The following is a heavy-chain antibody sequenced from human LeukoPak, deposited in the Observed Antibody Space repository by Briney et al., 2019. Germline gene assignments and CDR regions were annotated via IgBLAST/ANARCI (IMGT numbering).Heavy chain of an antibody. CDR3: AKVRVKVSYAFDI. V-gene: IGHV4-61*01. Sequence: SETLSLTCTVSGGSVSSGSYYWSWIRQPPGKGLEWIGYIYYSGSTNYNPSLKSRVTISVDTSKNQFSLKLSSVTAADTAVYYCAKVRVKVSYAFDIWGQGTMVTVSS. CDR1: GGSVSSGSYY. D-gene: IGHD5/OR15-5a*01. J-gene: IGHJ3*02. CDR2: IYYSGST.